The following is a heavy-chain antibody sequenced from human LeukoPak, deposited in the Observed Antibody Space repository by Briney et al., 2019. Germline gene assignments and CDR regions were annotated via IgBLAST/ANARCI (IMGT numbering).Heavy chain of an antibody. CDR1: GASFSDYY. Sequence: SETLSLTCAVYGASFSDYYWSWIRQPPGKGLEWIGEINHGGRTNYNPSLKSRVTISVDTSKSQFSLKLTSVTAADTAVYYCARSYSTSWYYWGQGTLVTVSS. CDR2: INHGGRT. D-gene: IGHD6-13*01. CDR3: ARSYSTSWYY. V-gene: IGHV4-34*01. J-gene: IGHJ4*02.